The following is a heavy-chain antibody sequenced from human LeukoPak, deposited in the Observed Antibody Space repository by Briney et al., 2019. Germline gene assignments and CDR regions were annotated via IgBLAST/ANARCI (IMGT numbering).Heavy chain of an antibody. CDR3: ARGYCNGGDCYFAD. Sequence: GGSLRLSCAASGFTFTTYSMDWVRQAPGKGLEWVSCISGSSTYIYYADSVKGRFTISRDNAKNSLYLQMSSLRAEDTAVYYCARGYCNGGDCYFADWGQGTLVTVSS. CDR2: ISGSSTYI. J-gene: IGHJ4*02. CDR1: GFTFTTYS. D-gene: IGHD2-8*02. V-gene: IGHV3-21*01.